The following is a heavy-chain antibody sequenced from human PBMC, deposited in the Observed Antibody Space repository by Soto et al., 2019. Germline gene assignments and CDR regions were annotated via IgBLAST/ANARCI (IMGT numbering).Heavy chain of an antibody. J-gene: IGHJ5*02. CDR3: ARWWSGSRQGFDP. CDR2: IYNSGST. V-gene: IGHV4-31*03. D-gene: IGHD3-3*01. Sequence: QVQLQESGPGLVKPSQTLSLTCTVSGGSISSGDYYWSWIRQHPGNGLEWIGYIYNSGSTYYNPSPKGRVTIPVDTSKNQFSLKLSSVTAADTAVYYCARWWSGSRQGFDPWGEGTLVTVSS. CDR1: GGSISSGDYY.